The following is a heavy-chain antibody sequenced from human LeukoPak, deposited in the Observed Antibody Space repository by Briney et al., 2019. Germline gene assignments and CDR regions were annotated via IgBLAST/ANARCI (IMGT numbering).Heavy chain of an antibody. Sequence: SETLSLTCTASGGSINSGSYYWSWVRQPAGKGLEWIGRIFTSGATNYNPSLRSRVTISVDTSKNQFSLKLSSVTAADTAVYYCARGRARYSSSTQSSSWYVYWGQGTLVTVSS. V-gene: IGHV4-61*02. CDR2: IFTSGAT. CDR3: ARGRARYSSSTQSSSWYVY. CDR1: GGSINSGSYY. D-gene: IGHD6-13*01. J-gene: IGHJ4*02.